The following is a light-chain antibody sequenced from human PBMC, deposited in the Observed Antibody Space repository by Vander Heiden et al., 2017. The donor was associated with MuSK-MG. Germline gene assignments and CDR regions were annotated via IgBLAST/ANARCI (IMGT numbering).Light chain of an antibody. CDR2: DVS. CDR1: SGDVGGYNY. J-gene: IGLJ1*01. V-gene: IGLV2-14*03. CDR3: ISYTSRSTYV. Sequence: QSALTQPASVSGSPGQSIAISCPGTSGDVGGYNYVSWYRQHPGKAPKLMIYDVSNRPSGVSNRFSGSKSGNTASMTISGLQAEDEADYYCISYTSRSTYVFGTGTKVTVL.